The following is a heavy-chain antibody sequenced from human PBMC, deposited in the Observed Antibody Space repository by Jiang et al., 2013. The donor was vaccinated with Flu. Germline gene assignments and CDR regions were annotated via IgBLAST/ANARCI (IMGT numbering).Heavy chain of an antibody. CDR3: ARVSGGGYYYMDV. Sequence: VSYISSSGSTIYYADSVKGRFTISRDNAKNSLYLQMNSLRAEDTAVYYCARVSGGGYYYMDVWGKGTTVTVSS. V-gene: IGHV3-48*03. D-gene: IGHD4-23*01. J-gene: IGHJ6*03. CDR2: ISSSGSTI.